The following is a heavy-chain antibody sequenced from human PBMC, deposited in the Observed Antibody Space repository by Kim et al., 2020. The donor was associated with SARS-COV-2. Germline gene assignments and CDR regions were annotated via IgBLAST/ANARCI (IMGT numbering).Heavy chain of an antibody. V-gene: IGHV3-13*01. J-gene: IGHJ3*02. CDR3: ARASGPGTFDI. D-gene: IGHD3-10*01. Sequence: TCYPGCLKGRFTMSSENAKNTLALQMNSLRAGDTAVYYCARASGPGTFDIWGRATMVTVSS. CDR2: T.